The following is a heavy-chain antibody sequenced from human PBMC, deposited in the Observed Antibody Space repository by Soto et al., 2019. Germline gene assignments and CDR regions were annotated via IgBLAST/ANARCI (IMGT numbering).Heavy chain of an antibody. CDR3: ARDRGPSSGYYPYWFDP. V-gene: IGHV1-69*12. J-gene: IGHJ5*02. D-gene: IGHD3-22*01. Sequence: QVQLVQAGAAVKKPGSSVKVSCKASGGTFSSYAISWVRQAPGQGLEWMGEIIPIFGTANYAQKFQGRVTITADESTSTEYMELSSLRSEDTDVYYCARDRGPSSGYYPYWFDPWGQGTLVTVSS. CDR1: GGTFSSYA. CDR2: IIPIFGTA.